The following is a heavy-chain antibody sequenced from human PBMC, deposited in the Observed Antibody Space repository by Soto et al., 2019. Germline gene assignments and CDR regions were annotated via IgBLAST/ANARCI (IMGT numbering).Heavy chain of an antibody. CDR1: GFTFTTYW. Sequence: LRLSCVASGFTFTTYWMSWVRQAPGKGLEWVANIRQDGGAQYYVDFVKGRFTISRDNAKNSVYLQMDSLRVEDTAVYYCVRGGHGSGSYLGSSWGQGILVTVSS. CDR2: IRQDGGAQ. CDR3: VRGGHGSGSYLGSS. V-gene: IGHV3-7*03. J-gene: IGHJ5*02. D-gene: IGHD3-10*01.